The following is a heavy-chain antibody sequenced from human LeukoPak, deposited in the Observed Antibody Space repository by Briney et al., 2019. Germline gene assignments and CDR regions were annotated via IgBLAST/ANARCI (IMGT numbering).Heavy chain of an antibody. J-gene: IGHJ4*02. CDR2: INHSGST. D-gene: IGHD6-6*01. V-gene: IGHV4-34*01. CDR1: GGSFSGYY. CDR3: ATRTRYSSSSLFDY. Sequence: KPSETLSLTCAVYGGSFSGYYWSWIRQPPGKGLEWIGEINHSGSTNYNPSLKSRGTISVDPSKNQFSLRLSSVTAADTAVYYCATRTRYSSSSLFDYWGQGTLVTVSS.